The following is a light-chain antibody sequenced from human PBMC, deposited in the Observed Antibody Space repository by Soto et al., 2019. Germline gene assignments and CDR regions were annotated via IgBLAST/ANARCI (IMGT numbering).Light chain of an antibody. J-gene: IGKJ2*01. CDR1: QSISNW. Sequence: DIQMTQSPSTLSAYVGDRVTITCRASQSISNWLAWYQQKPGKAPKLLIYKASSLESGVPSRFSGSGSGTEFTLPIISLQPDDFATYYCQQYNSYSLYTFGQGTKLEIK. V-gene: IGKV1-5*03. CDR3: QQYNSYSLYT. CDR2: KAS.